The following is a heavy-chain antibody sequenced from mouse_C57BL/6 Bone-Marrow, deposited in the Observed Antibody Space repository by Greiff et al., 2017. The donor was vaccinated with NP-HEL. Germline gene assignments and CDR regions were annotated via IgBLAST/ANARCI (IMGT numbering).Heavy chain of an antibody. J-gene: IGHJ2*01. CDR3: ARSAIGVRRGYFDY. CDR1: GYTFTDYN. Sequence: EVQLQQSGPELVKPGASVKIPCKASGYTFTDYNMDWVKQSHGKSLEWIGDINPNNGGTIYNQKFKGKATLTVDKSSSTAYMELRSLTSEDTAVYYCARSAIGVRRGYFDYWGQGTTLTVSS. D-gene: IGHD2-14*01. V-gene: IGHV1-18*01. CDR2: INPNNGGT.